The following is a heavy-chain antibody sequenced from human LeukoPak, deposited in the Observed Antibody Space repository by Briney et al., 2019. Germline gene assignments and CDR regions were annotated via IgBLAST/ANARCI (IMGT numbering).Heavy chain of an antibody. V-gene: IGHV4-59*11. Sequence: NPSETLSLTCTVSGGSMTTHHWNWIRQTPGKGLEWIGYVFDSGRTKENPSLKSRVTLSADTYKNQLSLRLSSVTAADTAVYYCTTINRGNIFGYFDFWGQGILVTVSS. CDR2: VFDSGRT. CDR3: TTINRGNIFGYFDF. CDR1: GGSMTTHH. J-gene: IGHJ4*02. D-gene: IGHD5-18*01.